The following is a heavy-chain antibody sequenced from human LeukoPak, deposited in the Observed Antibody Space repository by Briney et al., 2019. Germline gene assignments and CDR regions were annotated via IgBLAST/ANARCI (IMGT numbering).Heavy chain of an antibody. CDR1: GGSISSNY. CDR2: IHHSGGT. V-gene: IGHV4-59*01. J-gene: IGHJ4*02. Sequence: PSETLSLTCAVSGGSISSNYWSWIRQPPGKGLEWIGDIHHSGGTNYNPSLKSRVTISLDTSKNQFSLKLSSVTAADTAVYYCARAGGYPPAAAGLDYRGQGTLVTVSS. D-gene: IGHD6-13*01. CDR3: ARAGGYPPAAAGLDY.